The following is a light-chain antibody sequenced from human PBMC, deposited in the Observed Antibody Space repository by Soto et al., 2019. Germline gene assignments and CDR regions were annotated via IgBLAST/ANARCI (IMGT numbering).Light chain of an antibody. CDR3: QQRSNWPPT. CDR1: QSVSSN. V-gene: IGKV3-15*01. Sequence: EIVMTQSPATLSVSPGERATLSCWASQSVSSNLAWYHQKPGQAPRLVIYGASTRATGIPARFSGGGSGTDFTLTITSLEPEDFAVYYCQQRSNWPPTFGQGTKVDIK. CDR2: GAS. J-gene: IGKJ1*01.